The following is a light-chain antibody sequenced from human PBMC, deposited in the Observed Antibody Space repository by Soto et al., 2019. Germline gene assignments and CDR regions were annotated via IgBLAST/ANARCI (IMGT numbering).Light chain of an antibody. Sequence: QSVLTQPPSVSGAPGQRVTISCTGSSSNIGAGYDVHWYQQLPGTAPKLLIYGNSNRPSGFPDRFSGSKSGTSASLAITGLQAEDEADYYCQSYDSSLSGAYVFGNGTKVTVL. CDR1: SSNIGAGYD. J-gene: IGLJ1*01. CDR3: QSYDSSLSGAYV. CDR2: GNS. V-gene: IGLV1-40*01.